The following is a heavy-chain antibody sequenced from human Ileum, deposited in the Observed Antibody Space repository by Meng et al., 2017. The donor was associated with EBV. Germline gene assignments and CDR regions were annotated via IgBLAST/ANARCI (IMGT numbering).Heavy chain of an antibody. V-gene: IGHV1-2*02. Sequence: QVQLVQSAAEAKKPGATVKVACKASGYTFTGYYMHWVRQAPGQGLEWMGWINPNSGGTRYAQNFQGRVSMTRDTSINTAYMELSRLASDDTAVYYCARDVAAAGSHNWFDPWGQGTLVTVSS. CDR2: INPNSGGT. J-gene: IGHJ5*02. CDR1: GYTFTGYY. CDR3: ARDVAAAGSHNWFDP. D-gene: IGHD6-13*01.